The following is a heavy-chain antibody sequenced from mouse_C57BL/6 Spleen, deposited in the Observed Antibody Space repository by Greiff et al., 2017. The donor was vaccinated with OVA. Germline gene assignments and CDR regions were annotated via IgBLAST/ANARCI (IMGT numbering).Heavy chain of an antibody. CDR3: ARILLYYYGSSYDWYFDV. CDR2: IWWDDAT. D-gene: IGHD1-1*01. J-gene: IGHJ1*03. V-gene: IGHV8-8*01. CDR1: GFSLSTFGMG. Sequence: QVTLKVSGPGILQPSQTLSLTCSFSGFSLSTFGMGVGWIRQPSGKGLDWLAHIWWDDATYYNPALKSRLTISKDTSKNQVFLKIANVDTADTATYYCARILLYYYGSSYDWYFDVWGTGTTVTVSS.